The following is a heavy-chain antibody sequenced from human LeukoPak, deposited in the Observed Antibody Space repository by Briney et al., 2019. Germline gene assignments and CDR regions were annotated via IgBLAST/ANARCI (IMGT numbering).Heavy chain of an antibody. J-gene: IGHJ4*02. V-gene: IGHV4-31*03. CDR2: VFYTGST. Sequence: SETLSLTCSVSGDSISSRDYYWSWIRQHPGKGLEWIGYVFYTGSTHNNPSLKSRVSISVDTSKNQVSLRVTSVTAADTAVYYCARVKGTSGRYYFDFWGQGTLVTVSS. D-gene: IGHD1-1*01. CDR1: GDSISSRDYY. CDR3: ARVKGTSGRYYFDF.